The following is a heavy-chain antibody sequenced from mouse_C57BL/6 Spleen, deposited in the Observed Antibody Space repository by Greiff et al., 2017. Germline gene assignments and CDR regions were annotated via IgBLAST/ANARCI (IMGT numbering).Heavy chain of an antibody. CDR3: ARIGDLYSIFAY. Sequence: QVQLKQPGPELVKPGASVKMSCKASGYTFTSYWITWVKQRPGQGLEWIGDIYPGSGSTNYNEKFKSKVTLTVDTASSTAYMQLSSLTSEDSAVFYCARIGDLYSIFAYRGKGPLVTVSA. D-gene: IGHD2-5*01. V-gene: IGHV1-55*01. CDR2: IYPGSGST. CDR1: GYTFTSYW. J-gene: IGHJ3*01.